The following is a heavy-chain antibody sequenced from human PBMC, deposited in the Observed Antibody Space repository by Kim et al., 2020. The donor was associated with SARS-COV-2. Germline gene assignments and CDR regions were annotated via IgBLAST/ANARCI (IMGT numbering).Heavy chain of an antibody. CDR3: ARDQCSSTSCGRDAFDI. J-gene: IGHJ3*02. V-gene: IGHV1-46*01. Sequence: ASVKVSCKASGYTFTSYYMHWVRQAPGQGLEWMGIINPSGGSTSYAQKFQGRVTMTRDTSTSTVYMELSSLRSEDTAVYYCARDQCSSTSCGRDAFDIWGQGTMVTVSS. D-gene: IGHD2-2*01. CDR2: INPSGGST. CDR1: GYTFTSYY.